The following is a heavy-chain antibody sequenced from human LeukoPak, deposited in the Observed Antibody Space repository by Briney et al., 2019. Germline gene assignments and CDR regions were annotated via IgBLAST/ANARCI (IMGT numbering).Heavy chain of an antibody. J-gene: IGHJ4*02. V-gene: IGHV3-11*05. CDR3: ARDQGGTGSWYEGEGY. CDR2: ISSNSKYT. Sequence: GGSLRLSCAASGFMFSDYFMSWIRQAPGKELEWISYISSNSKYTKYADSVKGRFTISRDNAKKSLYLQMNSLRAEDTALYYCARDQGGTGSWYEGEGYWGQGTLVTVSS. D-gene: IGHD6-13*01. CDR1: GFMFSDYF.